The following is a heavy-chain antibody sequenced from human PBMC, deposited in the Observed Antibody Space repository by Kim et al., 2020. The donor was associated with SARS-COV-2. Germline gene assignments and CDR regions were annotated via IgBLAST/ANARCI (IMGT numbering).Heavy chain of an antibody. Sequence: GGSLRLSCAASGFTFSDYYMSWIRQAPGKGLEWVSYISSSGSTIYYADSVKGRFTISRDNAKNSLYLQMNSLRAEDTAVYYCARDAPYDILTGTDAFDIWGQGTMVTVSS. CDR1: GFTFSDYY. D-gene: IGHD3-9*01. CDR3: ARDAPYDILTGTDAFDI. J-gene: IGHJ3*02. CDR2: ISSSGSTI. V-gene: IGHV3-11*01.